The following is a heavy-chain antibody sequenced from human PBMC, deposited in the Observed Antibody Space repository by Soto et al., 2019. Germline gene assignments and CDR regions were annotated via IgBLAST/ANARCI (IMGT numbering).Heavy chain of an antibody. CDR1: GFTFSSYA. D-gene: IGHD5-12*01. CDR3: AKDQGGYDWDYYYGMDV. CDR2: ISGSGGST. V-gene: IGHV3-23*01. J-gene: IGHJ6*02. Sequence: GRSLRLSCAASGFTFSSYAMSWVRQAPGKGLEWVSAISGSGGSTYYADSVKGRFTISRDNSKNTLYLQMNSLRAEDTAVYYCAKDQGGYDWDYYYGMDVWGQGTTVTXSS.